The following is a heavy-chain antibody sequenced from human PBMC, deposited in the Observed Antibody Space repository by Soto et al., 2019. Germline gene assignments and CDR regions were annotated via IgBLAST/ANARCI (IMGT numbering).Heavy chain of an antibody. J-gene: IGHJ1*01. CDR2: ISYDGSNK. D-gene: IGHD6-6*01. Sequence: SLRLSCAASGFTFSSYGMRWVRQAPGKGLEWVAVISYDGSNKYYADSVKGRFTISRDTSKNTLYLQMNSLRAEDTAVYYCAKGGKLVRSGYFQHWGQGTLVTVSS. CDR1: GFTFSSYG. V-gene: IGHV3-30*18. CDR3: AKGGKLVRSGYFQH.